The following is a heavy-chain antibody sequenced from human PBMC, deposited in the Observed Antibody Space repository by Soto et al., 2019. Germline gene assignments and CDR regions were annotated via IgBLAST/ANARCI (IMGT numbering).Heavy chain of an antibody. D-gene: IGHD6-19*01. J-gene: IGHJ3*02. V-gene: IGHV1-69*18. CDR2: IIPIFGST. Sequence: QVQLVQSGAEVKKPGSSVKVSCKASGGTFSSSPFSWVRQAPGQGLAWMGTIIPIFGSTNYAPRLQGRITISPAESTGTDYMELTSLRYNDTPVYYFARVFSSAWYEAFDIWGQGTLVTVSS. CDR3: ARVFSSAWYEAFDI. CDR1: GGTFSSSP.